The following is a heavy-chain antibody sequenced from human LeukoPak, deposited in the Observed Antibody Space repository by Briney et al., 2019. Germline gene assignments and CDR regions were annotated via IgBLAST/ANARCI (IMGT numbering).Heavy chain of an antibody. D-gene: IGHD6-13*01. CDR1: GYTLTELS. CDR3: ARGVAAAGNAFDP. V-gene: IGHV1-24*01. J-gene: IGHJ5*02. CDR2: FDPEDGET. Sequence: ASVKVSCKVSGYTLTELSMHWVRQSPGKGLEWMGGFDPEDGETIYAQKFQGRVTMTEDTSTDTAYMELRSLRSDDTAVYYCARGVAAAGNAFDPWGQGTLVTVSS.